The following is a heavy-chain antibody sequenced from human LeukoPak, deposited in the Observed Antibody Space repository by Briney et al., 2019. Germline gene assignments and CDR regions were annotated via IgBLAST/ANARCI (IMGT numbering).Heavy chain of an antibody. Sequence: ASVKVSCKASGYTFTGYYMHWVRQAPGQGLEWMGWINSNSGGTNYAQKFQGRVTMTRDTSISTAYMELSRLRSDDTAVYYCARATGYSRNYFDYWGQGTLVTVS. J-gene: IGHJ4*02. V-gene: IGHV1-2*02. CDR3: ARATGYSRNYFDY. CDR2: INSNSGGT. CDR1: GYTFTGYY. D-gene: IGHD6-13*01.